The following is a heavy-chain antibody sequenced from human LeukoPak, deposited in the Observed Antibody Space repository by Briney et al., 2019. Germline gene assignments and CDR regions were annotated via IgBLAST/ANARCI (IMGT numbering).Heavy chain of an antibody. CDR3: ASAPATSYGVPYYYYYGMDV. Sequence: GASVKVSCKASGGTFSSYAISWVRQAPGQGLEWMGGIIPIFGTANYAQKFQGRVTITADKSTSTAYMELSSLRSEDTAVYHCASAPATSYGVPYYYYYGMDVWGKGTTVTVSS. D-gene: IGHD5-18*01. CDR2: IIPIFGTA. J-gene: IGHJ6*04. CDR1: GGTFSSYA. V-gene: IGHV1-69*06.